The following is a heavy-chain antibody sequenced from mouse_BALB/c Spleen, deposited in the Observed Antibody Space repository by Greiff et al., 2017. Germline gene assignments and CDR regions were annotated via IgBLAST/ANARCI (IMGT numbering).Heavy chain of an antibody. CDR2: ISDGGSYT. D-gene: IGHD1-1*01. CDR1: GFTFSDYY. Sequence: EVKLVESGGGLVKPGGSLKLSCAASGFTFSDYYMYWVRQTPEKRLEWVATISDGGSYTYYPDSVKGRFTISRDNAKNNLYLQMSSLKSEDTAMYYYARGSSYSYDYAMDYWGQGTAVTVSS. V-gene: IGHV5-4*02. J-gene: IGHJ4*01. CDR3: ARGSSYSYDYAMDY.